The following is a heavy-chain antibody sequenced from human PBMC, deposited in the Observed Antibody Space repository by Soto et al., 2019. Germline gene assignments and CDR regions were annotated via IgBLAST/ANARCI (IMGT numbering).Heavy chain of an antibody. J-gene: IGHJ4*02. V-gene: IGHV2-5*02. CDR1: GFSLSTSGVG. Sequence: QITLKESGPTLVKPTQTLTLTCTFSGFSLSTSGVGVGWIRQPPGKALEWLSLIYWDDVKRYSPSLKSRITITKDTSKNQVVLTMTNMDPVDTATYYCALSSYYGSEFDYWGQGTLVTVSS. CDR2: IYWDDVK. CDR3: ALSSYYGSEFDY. D-gene: IGHD3-10*01.